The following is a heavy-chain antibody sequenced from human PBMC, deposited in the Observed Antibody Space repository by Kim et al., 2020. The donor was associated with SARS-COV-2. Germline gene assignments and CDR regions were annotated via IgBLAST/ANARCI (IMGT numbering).Heavy chain of an antibody. CDR1: GGSFSGYY. Sequence: SETLSLTCAVYGGSFSGYYWSWIRQPPGKGLEWIGEINHSGSTNYNPSLKSRVTISVDTSKNQFSLKLSSVTAADTAVYYCARTQQLVDYWGQGTLVTVSS. D-gene: IGHD6-13*01. V-gene: IGHV4-34*01. J-gene: IGHJ4*02. CDR2: INHSGST. CDR3: ARTQQLVDY.